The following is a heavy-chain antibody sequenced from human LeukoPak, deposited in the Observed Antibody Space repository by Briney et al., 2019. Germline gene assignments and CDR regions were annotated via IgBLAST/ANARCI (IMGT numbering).Heavy chain of an antibody. CDR1: GGSISSYY. CDR2: IYYSGST. Sequence: PSEALSLTCTVSGGSISSYYWSWIRQPPGKGLEWIGYIYYSGSTNYNPSLKSRVTISVDTSKNQFSLKLSSVTAADTAVYYCARDYYDSSGYYYQQHWGQGTLVTVSS. D-gene: IGHD3-22*01. V-gene: IGHV4-59*01. J-gene: IGHJ1*01. CDR3: ARDYYDSSGYYYQQH.